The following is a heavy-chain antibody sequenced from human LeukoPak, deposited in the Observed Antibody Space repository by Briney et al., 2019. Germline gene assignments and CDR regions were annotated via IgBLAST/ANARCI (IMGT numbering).Heavy chain of an antibody. D-gene: IGHD6-13*01. Sequence: GGSLRLSCVASGFTFSSYGMNWVRQVPGKGLEWVSSISGSSSYIYYADSLKGRFIISRDNAKNSLYLQVHSLRAEDTAMYYCARGYSSNPLDRRADNAFDIWGQGTMVTVSS. CDR1: GFTFSSYG. V-gene: IGHV3-21*01. CDR2: ISGSSSYI. CDR3: ARGYSSNPLDRRADNAFDI. J-gene: IGHJ3*02.